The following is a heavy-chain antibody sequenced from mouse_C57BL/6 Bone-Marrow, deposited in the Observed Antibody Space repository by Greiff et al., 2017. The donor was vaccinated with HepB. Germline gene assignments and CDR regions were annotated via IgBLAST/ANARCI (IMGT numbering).Heavy chain of an antibody. CDR2: INTSSGYT. Sequence: VQLQESGAELARPGASVKMSCKASGYTFTSYTMHWVKQRPGQGLEWIGYINTSSGYTKYNQKFKDKATLTADKSSSTAYMQLGRLTSEDTAVYYCARSSYYGSSYGFAYWGQGTLVTVSA. CDR3: ARSSYYGSSYGFAY. V-gene: IGHV1-4*01. CDR1: GYTFTSYT. D-gene: IGHD1-1*01. J-gene: IGHJ3*01.